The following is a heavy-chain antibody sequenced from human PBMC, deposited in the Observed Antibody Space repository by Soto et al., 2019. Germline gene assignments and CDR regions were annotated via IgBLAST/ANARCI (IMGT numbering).Heavy chain of an antibody. D-gene: IGHD5-12*01. J-gene: IGHJ4*02. CDR1: GVTISTYY. Sequence: SETLSLTCAVSGVTISTYYWSWIRQPPGKGLEWIGYNYHSGTTNYNPSLKRRVTISVDTSKNQFSLRLTSVTAADTAIYYCVREAYIGYGHASHRGGQGTLVTVSS. CDR3: VREAYIGYGHASHR. V-gene: IGHV4-59*01. CDR2: NYHSGTT.